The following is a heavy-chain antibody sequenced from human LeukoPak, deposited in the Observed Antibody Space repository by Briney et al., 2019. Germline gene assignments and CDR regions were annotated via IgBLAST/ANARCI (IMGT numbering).Heavy chain of an antibody. J-gene: IGHJ3*02. CDR2: ISYDGSNK. V-gene: IGHV3-30*03. D-gene: IGHD2-2*01. CDR1: GFTFSSYG. Sequence: PGRSLRLSCAASGFTFSSYGMHWVRQAPGKGLEWVAVISYDGSNKYYADSVKGRFTISRDNSKNTLYLQMNSLRAEDTAVYYCVSLFSQLLADAFDIWGQGTMVTVSS. CDR3: VSLFSQLLADAFDI.